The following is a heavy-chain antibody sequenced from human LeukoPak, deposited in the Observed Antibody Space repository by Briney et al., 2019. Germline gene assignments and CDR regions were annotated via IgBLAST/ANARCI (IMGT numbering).Heavy chain of an antibody. D-gene: IGHD1-1*01. CDR2: IYYSGST. V-gene: IGHV4-30-4*07. CDR1: GGSISSGGYS. Sequence: PSETLSLTCAVSGGSISSGGYSWSWIRQPPGKGLEWIGYIYYSGSTYYNPSLKSRVTISVDTSKNQFSLKLSSVTAADTAVYYCARVSWFPGTSYYYMDVWGKGTTVTVSS. J-gene: IGHJ6*03. CDR3: ARVSWFPGTSYYYMDV.